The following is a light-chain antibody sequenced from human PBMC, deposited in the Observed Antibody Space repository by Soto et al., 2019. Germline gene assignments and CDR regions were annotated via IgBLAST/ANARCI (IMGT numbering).Light chain of an antibody. Sequence: DIQMTQSPSSLSASVGDRVTITCRASQSISNYLNWYQQKPGKAPKLLIYGASSSQSGVPSRFSGSGSETDFTLTITSLQPEDFATYYCQQSSSTPFLGTFGQGTRLEIK. CDR1: QSISNY. CDR2: GAS. J-gene: IGKJ5*01. V-gene: IGKV1-39*01. CDR3: QQSSSTPFLGT.